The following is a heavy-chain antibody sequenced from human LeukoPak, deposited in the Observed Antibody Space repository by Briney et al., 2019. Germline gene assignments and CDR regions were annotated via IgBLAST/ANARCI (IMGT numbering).Heavy chain of an antibody. CDR2: INHSGST. J-gene: IGHJ5*02. Sequence: SETLSLTCAVYGGSFSGYYWSWIRQPPGKGLEWIGEINHSGSTNYNPSLKSRVTISVDTSKNQFSLKLSSVTAADTAVYYCARHLKSSRVVPAAMPRVPFDPWGQGTLVTVSS. CDR3: ARHLKSSRVVPAAMPRVPFDP. D-gene: IGHD2-2*01. CDR1: GGSFSGYY. V-gene: IGHV4-34*01.